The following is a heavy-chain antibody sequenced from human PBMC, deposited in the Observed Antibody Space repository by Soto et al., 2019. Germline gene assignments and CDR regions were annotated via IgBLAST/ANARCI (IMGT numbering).Heavy chain of an antibody. CDR3: ARDLAAAGWFDP. J-gene: IGHJ5*02. D-gene: IGHD6-13*01. CDR2: IYPGDSDT. V-gene: IGHV5-51*01. Sequence: GESLKISCKGSGYSFTSYWIAWVRQMPGKGLEWMGSIYPGDSDTKYSPSFQGQVTTSADKSISTAYLHWSGLKASDTAMYYCARDLAAAGWFDPWGQGTLVTVS. CDR1: GYSFTSYW.